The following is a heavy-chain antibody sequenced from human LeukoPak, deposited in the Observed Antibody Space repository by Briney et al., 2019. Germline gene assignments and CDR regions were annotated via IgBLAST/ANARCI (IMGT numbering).Heavy chain of an antibody. D-gene: IGHD2-15*01. V-gene: IGHV3-15*01. CDR1: GFTFSNAW. J-gene: IGHJ4*02. Sequence: GGSLRLSCAASGFTFSNAWMSWVRQAPGKGLEWVGRIKSKTDGGTIDYAAPVKGRFTISRDDSKNTLYLQMNSLKTEDTAVYYCTTPRCSGGSCYQAAPGNVYFDYWGQGTLVTVSS. CDR3: TTPRCSGGSCYQAAPGNVYFDY. CDR2: IKSKTDGGTI.